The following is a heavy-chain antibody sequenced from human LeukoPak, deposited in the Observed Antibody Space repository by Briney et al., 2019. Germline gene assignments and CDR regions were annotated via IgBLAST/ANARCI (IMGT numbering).Heavy chain of an antibody. CDR1: GGSISSYY. D-gene: IGHD6-19*01. J-gene: IGHJ4*02. Sequence: WETLSLTCTVSGGSISSYYWSWVRQAPGKGLEWIGYIYYSGSTNYNASLKSRVTISVDTSKNHFSLKLPSVTAADTAVYYCARGGSVAENFDYWGQGTLVAVSS. V-gene: IGHV4-59*01. CDR2: IYYSGST. CDR3: ARGGSVAENFDY.